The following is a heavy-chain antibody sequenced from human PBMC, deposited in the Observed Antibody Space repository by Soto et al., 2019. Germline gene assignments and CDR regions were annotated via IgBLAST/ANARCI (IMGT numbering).Heavy chain of an antibody. V-gene: IGHV5-51*01. CDR3: ARNYDYGDSPYYTYYGMDV. CDR1: GYIFTTYW. D-gene: IGHD4-17*01. Sequence: GEALKISCKGSGYIFTTYWIGWVRQMPGKGLEWVGIIYPGDSDPRYSPSFQGQVTISADKSISTAYLQRSSLTASDTAIYYCARNYDYGDSPYYTYYGMDVWGQGTTVTVSS. J-gene: IGHJ6*02. CDR2: IYPGDSDP.